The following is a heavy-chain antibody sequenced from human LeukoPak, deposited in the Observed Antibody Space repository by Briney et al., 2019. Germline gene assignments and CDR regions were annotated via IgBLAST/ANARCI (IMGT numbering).Heavy chain of an antibody. CDR3: ARGKAAGTNYYYYMDV. J-gene: IGHJ6*03. CDR1: GFTFSNAW. V-gene: IGHV3-7*01. Sequence: GGSLRLSCAASGFTFSNAWMSWVRQAPGKGLEWVANIKQDGSEKYYVDSVKGRFTISRDNAKNSLYLQMNSLRAEDTAVYYCARGKAAGTNYYYYMDVWGKGTTVTVSS. D-gene: IGHD6-13*01. CDR2: IKQDGSEK.